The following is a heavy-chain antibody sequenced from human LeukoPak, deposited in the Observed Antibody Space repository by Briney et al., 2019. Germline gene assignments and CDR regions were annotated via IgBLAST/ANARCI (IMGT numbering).Heavy chain of an antibody. CDR2: MNPNRGNT. CDR3: ARVRLLYYYDSSGYYGY. CDR1: GYTFTSYD. J-gene: IGHJ4*02. Sequence: ASVTVSFTSSGYTFTSYDINWVRQATGQGLEWMGWMNPNRGNTGYAQKFQGRVTMTMNTSISTAYMELSSLRSEDTAVYYCARVRLLYYYDSSGYYGYWGQGTLVTVTS. V-gene: IGHV1-8*01. D-gene: IGHD3-22*01.